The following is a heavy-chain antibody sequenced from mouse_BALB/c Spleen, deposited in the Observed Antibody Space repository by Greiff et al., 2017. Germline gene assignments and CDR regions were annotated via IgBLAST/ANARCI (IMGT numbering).Heavy chain of an antibody. Sequence: VKLMESGPGLVAPSQSLSITCTVSGFSLTSYGVHWVRQPPGKGLEWLGVIWAGGSTNYNSALMSRLSISKDNSKSQVFLKMNSLQTDDTAMYYCARDLGYYRYDWFAYWGQGTLVTVSA. J-gene: IGHJ3*01. CDR3: ARDLGYYRYDWFAY. V-gene: IGHV2-9*02. CDR1: GFSLTSYG. D-gene: IGHD2-14*01. CDR2: IWAGGST.